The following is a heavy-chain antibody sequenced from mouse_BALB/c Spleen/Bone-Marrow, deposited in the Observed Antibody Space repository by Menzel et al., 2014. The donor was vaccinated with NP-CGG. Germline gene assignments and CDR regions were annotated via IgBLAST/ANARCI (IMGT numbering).Heavy chain of an antibody. V-gene: IGHV1-54*01. D-gene: IGHD2-3*01. J-gene: IGHJ2*01. CDR2: ITPGSGST. CDR3: ARYDGYFYY. Sequence: QVQLQQSGAELVRPGTSVKVSCKASGYAFTDYLMEWLKQRPGQGLEWIGVITPGSGSTNYNEKFKDKATLTADKSSSTAYMQLSSLTSDDSAVYFCARYDGYFYYWGQGTILTVSS. CDR1: GYAFTDYL.